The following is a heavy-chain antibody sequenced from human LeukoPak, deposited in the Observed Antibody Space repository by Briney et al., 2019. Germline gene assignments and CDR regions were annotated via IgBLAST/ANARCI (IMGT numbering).Heavy chain of an antibody. CDR2: IIPIFGTA. CDR3: ASAGYSGYGECWY. D-gene: IGHD5-12*01. V-gene: IGHV1-69*06. J-gene: IGHJ4*02. CDR1: GYTFTNYA. Sequence: SVKVSCKASGYTFTNYAMNWVRQAPGQGLEWMGGIIPIFGTANYAQKFQGRVTITADKSTSTAYMELSSLRSEDTAVYYCASAGYSGYGECWYWGQGTLVTVSS.